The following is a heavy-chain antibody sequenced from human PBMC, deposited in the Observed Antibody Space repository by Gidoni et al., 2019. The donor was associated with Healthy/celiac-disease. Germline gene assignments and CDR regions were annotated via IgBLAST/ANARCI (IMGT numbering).Heavy chain of an antibody. CDR3: ARAPGDYVYWYFDL. CDR1: GGSISRGDYY. D-gene: IGHD4-17*01. V-gene: IGHV4-30-4*01. J-gene: IGHJ2*01. CDR2: IYYSGST. Sequence: QVQLQESGPGLVKPSQTLSLTCTVSGGSISRGDYYWSWLRQPPGKGLEWIGYIYYSGSTYYNPSLKSRVTISVDTSKNQFSLKLSSVTAADTAVYYCARAPGDYVYWYFDLWGRGTLVTVSS.